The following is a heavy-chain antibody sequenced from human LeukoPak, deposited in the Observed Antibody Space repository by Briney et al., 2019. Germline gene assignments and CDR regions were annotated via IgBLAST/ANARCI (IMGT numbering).Heavy chain of an antibody. J-gene: IGHJ4*02. CDR3: AKDGGDRLDY. D-gene: IGHD2-21*02. CDR1: GFAFSSLA. CDR2: ISYDGNNQ. V-gene: IGHV3-30-3*01. Sequence: GTSLRLSCAVSGFAFSSLAMHWVRQAPGKGLEWVAFISYDGNNQYYADSVKGRFTISRDNSKNTLYLQTNSLRAEDTAVYYCAKDGGDRLDYWGQGTLVTVSS.